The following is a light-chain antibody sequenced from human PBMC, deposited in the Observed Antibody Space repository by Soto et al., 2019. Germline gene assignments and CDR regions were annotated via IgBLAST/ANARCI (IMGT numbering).Light chain of an antibody. CDR3: SSYTSSSNWV. CDR1: SSDVGGYNY. J-gene: IGLJ3*02. V-gene: IGLV2-14*01. CDR2: EVS. Sequence: QSALTQPASVSGSPRQSITISCTGTSSDVGGYNYVSWYQQHPGKAPKLMIYEVSNRPSGVSNRFSGSKSGNTASLTISGLQAEDEADYYCSSYTSSSNWVFGGGTKVTVL.